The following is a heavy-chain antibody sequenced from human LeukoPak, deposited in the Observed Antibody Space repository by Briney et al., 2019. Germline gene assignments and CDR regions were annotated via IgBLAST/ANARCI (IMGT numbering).Heavy chain of an antibody. V-gene: IGHV4-34*01. CDR2: IHNSGTT. J-gene: IGHJ4*02. D-gene: IGHD3-10*01. Sequence: SENLSLTCAVSGGPFSGYFWSWIRQSSGKGLEWTGEIHNSGTTNYNPSLNSRVTISEDTSKNQFYLNLSSVTAADTAVYYCARRYYYNLGSFPFDFWGQGTLVTVSS. CDR1: GGPFSGYF. CDR3: ARRYYYNLGSFPFDF.